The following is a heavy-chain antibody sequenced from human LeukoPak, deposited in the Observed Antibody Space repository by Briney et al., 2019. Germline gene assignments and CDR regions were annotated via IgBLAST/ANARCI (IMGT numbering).Heavy chain of an antibody. Sequence: SETLSLTCTVSGGSISSSSYYWGWIRQPPGKGLEWIGSIYYSGSTCYNPSLKSRVTISVDTSKNQFSLKLSSVTAADTAVYYCARRPDILTGYQKEDYWGQGTLVTVSS. CDR1: GGSISSSSYY. CDR3: ARRPDILTGYQKEDY. D-gene: IGHD3-9*01. CDR2: IYYSGST. J-gene: IGHJ4*02. V-gene: IGHV4-39*01.